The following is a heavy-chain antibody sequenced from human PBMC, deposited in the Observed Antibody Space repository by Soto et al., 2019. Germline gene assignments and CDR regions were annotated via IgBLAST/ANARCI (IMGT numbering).Heavy chain of an antibody. D-gene: IGHD3-3*01. J-gene: IGHJ6*03. Sequence: SETLSLTFTVSGGSISSYYWSWIRQPPGKGLEWIGYIYYSGSTNYNPSLKSRVTISVDTSKNQFSLKLSSVTAADTAVYYCARSIWSGTYYYMDVWGKGTTVTVSS. CDR2: IYYSGST. CDR1: GGSISSYY. CDR3: ARSIWSGTYYYMDV. V-gene: IGHV4-59*01.